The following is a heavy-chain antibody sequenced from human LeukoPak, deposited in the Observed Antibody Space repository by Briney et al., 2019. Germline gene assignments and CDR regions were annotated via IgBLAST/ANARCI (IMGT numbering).Heavy chain of an antibody. V-gene: IGHV3-9*01. Sequence: GGSLRLSCAASGFTFDDYAMHWVRQAPGKGLEWVSGISWNSGSIGYADSVKGRFTISRDNAKNSLYLQMNSLRAEDTALYYCAKDIRGSYSNSAFDIWGQGTMVTVSS. J-gene: IGHJ3*02. D-gene: IGHD4-4*01. CDR2: ISWNSGSI. CDR3: AKDIRGSYSNSAFDI. CDR1: GFTFDDYA.